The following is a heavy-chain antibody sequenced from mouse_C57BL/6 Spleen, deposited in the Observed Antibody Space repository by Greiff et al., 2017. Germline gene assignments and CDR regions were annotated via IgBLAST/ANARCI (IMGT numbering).Heavy chain of an antibody. J-gene: IGHJ2*01. D-gene: IGHD1-1*01. Sequence: EVNVVESGEGLVKPGGSLKLSCAASGFTFSSYAMSWVRQTPEKRLEWVAYISSGGDYTYYADTVKGRFTISRDNARNTLYLQMSSLKSEDTAMYYCTRGERYYFDYWGQGTTLTVSS. CDR1: GFTFSSYA. CDR3: TRGERYYFDY. CDR2: ISSGGDYT. V-gene: IGHV5-9-1*02.